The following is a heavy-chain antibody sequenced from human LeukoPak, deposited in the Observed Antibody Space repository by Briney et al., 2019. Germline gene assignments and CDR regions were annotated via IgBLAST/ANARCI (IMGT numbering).Heavy chain of an antibody. CDR3: AKVMYYDSSGSFDY. CDR1: GFTFSYYW. V-gene: IGHV3-7*01. D-gene: IGHD3-22*01. J-gene: IGHJ4*02. Sequence: GGSLRLSCAAPGFTFSYYWMSWVRQAPGRGLEWVANINQDGSEKHYVDSVKGRFTISRDNSKNTLYLQMNSLRAEDTAVYYCAKVMYYDSSGSFDYWGQGTLVTVSS. CDR2: INQDGSEK.